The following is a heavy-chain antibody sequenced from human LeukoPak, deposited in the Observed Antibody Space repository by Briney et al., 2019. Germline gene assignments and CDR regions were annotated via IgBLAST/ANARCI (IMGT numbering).Heavy chain of an antibody. Sequence: VKVSCKASGYTFATYGFCWVRQAPGHGLEWMGWISANNGKTRFAQKFQGRVTMTTDTSTTTAYMELTSLRPDDTAVYYCAKVAGDRLDSWGQGTLVTVSS. V-gene: IGHV1-18*01. CDR1: GYTFATYG. J-gene: IGHJ4*02. CDR2: ISANNGKT. CDR3: AKVAGDRLDS. D-gene: IGHD6-13*01.